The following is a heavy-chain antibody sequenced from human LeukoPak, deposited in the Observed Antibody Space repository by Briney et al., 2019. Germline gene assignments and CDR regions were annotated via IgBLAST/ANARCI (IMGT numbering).Heavy chain of an antibody. CDR3: ASNYGELNWFDP. J-gene: IGHJ5*02. CDR1: GGSFSGYY. Sequence: KSSETLSLTCAVYGGSFSGYYWSWIRQPPGKGLEWIGEINHSGSTNYNPSLKSRVTISVDTSKNQFSLKLSSVTAADTAVYYCASNYGELNWFDPWGQGTLVTVSS. CDR2: INHSGST. V-gene: IGHV4-34*01. D-gene: IGHD4-17*01.